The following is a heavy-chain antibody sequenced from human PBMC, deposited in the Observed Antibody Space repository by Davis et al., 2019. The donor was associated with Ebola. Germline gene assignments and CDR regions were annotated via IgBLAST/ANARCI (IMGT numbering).Heavy chain of an antibody. Sequence: PGGSLRLSCTVPGGSISSYYWSWTRQPPGKGLEWIGSIYYGGSTNYNPSLKSRVTISVDTSKNQFSLKLSSVTAADTAVYYCARGFLWFGELAAFDIWGQGTMVTVSS. CDR2: IYYGGST. V-gene: IGHV4-59*01. CDR3: ARGFLWFGELAAFDI. D-gene: IGHD3-10*01. J-gene: IGHJ3*02. CDR1: GGSISSYY.